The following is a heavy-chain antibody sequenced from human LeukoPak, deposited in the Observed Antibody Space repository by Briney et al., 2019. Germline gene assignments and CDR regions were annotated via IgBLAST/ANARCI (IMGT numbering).Heavy chain of an antibody. J-gene: IGHJ6*02. Sequence: ASVKVSCKASGYTFTGYYMHWARQAPGQGLEWMGWINPNSGGTNYAQKFQGRVTMTRDTSISTAYMELSRLRSDDTAVYYCARGVKYSSSLMDVWGQGTTVTVSS. D-gene: IGHD6-19*01. CDR2: INPNSGGT. CDR3: ARGVKYSSSLMDV. V-gene: IGHV1-2*02. CDR1: GYTFTGYY.